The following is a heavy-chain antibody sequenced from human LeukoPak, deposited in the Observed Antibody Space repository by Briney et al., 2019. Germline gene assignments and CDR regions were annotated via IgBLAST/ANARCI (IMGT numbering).Heavy chain of an antibody. D-gene: IGHD3-10*01. CDR2: ISPSADIK. CDR3: AKDDAWLRFGE. CDR1: GFTLNNYA. V-gene: IGHV3-23*01. Sequence: HPGGSLRLSCAASGFTLNNYAMNWVRQAPGKGLEWVSGISPSADIKYYADSVKGRLTISRDNSKNMLYLEVISLTADDTAVYYCAKDDAWLRFGEWSQGTLVTVSS. J-gene: IGHJ4*02.